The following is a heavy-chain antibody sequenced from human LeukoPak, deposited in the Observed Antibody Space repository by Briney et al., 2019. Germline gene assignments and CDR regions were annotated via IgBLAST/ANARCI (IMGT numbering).Heavy chain of an antibody. CDR3: TTYGSGRKFDY. Sequence: GGSLRLSCAASGFTFSNYAMSWVRQTPGKGLEWVGRIESKTDGGTTDYGAPVKGRFTISRDDSTNTLYLQMNSLKSEDTAVYYCTTYGSGRKFDYWGQGILVTVSS. CDR1: GFTFSNYA. D-gene: IGHD3-10*01. J-gene: IGHJ4*02. CDR2: IESKTDGGTT. V-gene: IGHV3-15*04.